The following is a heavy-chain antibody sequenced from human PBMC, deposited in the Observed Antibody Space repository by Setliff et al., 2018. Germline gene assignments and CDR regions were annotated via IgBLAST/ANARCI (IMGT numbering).Heavy chain of an antibody. J-gene: IGHJ4*01. Sequence: KASETLSLTCTVSGGSISSGNDFWNWIRQPAGKGLEWIGNIYTNGGTDYSPSLRSRVTISLGTSKNQFSLQLTSVTAADTAIYYCARSDDNFQYPDYWGQGTLVTVS. CDR1: GGSISSGNDF. D-gene: IGHD1-1*01. CDR2: IYTNGGT. CDR3: ARSDDNFQYPDY. V-gene: IGHV4-61*09.